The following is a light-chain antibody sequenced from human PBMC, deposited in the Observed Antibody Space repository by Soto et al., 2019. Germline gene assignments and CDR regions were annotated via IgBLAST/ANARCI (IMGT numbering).Light chain of an antibody. V-gene: IGKV1-5*03. CDR3: QQYNSYSGT. Sequence: DIQMTQSPSTLSASVRDRVTITCRASQSISSWLAWYQQKPGKAPKLLMYKASSLESGVPSRFSGSGSGTEFTLTISSLQPDDFATYYCQQYNSYSGTFGQGTKVEIK. CDR2: KAS. J-gene: IGKJ1*01. CDR1: QSISSW.